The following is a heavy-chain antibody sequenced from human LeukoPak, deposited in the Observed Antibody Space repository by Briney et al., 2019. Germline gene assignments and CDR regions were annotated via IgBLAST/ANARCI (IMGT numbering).Heavy chain of an antibody. CDR2: ISGSGGST. J-gene: IGHJ4*02. D-gene: IGHD3-22*01. V-gene: IGHV3-23*01. CDR3: AKDRGRYYDSSGYYWGYYFDS. Sequence: GGSLRLSCAASGFTFSSYAMSWVHQAPGKGLEWVSAISGSGGSTFYADSVKGRFTISSDNSMDTLYLQMSSLRAEDTAVYYCAKDRGRYYDSSGYYWGYYFDSWGQGILVTVST. CDR1: GFTFSSYA.